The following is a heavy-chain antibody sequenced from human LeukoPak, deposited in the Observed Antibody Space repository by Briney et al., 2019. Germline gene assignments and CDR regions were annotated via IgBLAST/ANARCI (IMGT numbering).Heavy chain of an antibody. J-gene: IGHJ4*02. CDR2: ISSSSSYI. CDR3: ARDRDPHVIGTTAIDY. Sequence: GGSLRLSCAASEFIFSSYSMNWVRQAPGKGLEWVSSISSSSSYIYYADSVKGRFTISRDNAKNSLYLQMNSLRAEDTAVYYCARDRDPHVIGTTAIDYWGQGTLVTVSS. V-gene: IGHV3-21*01. D-gene: IGHD1-1*01. CDR1: EFIFSSYS.